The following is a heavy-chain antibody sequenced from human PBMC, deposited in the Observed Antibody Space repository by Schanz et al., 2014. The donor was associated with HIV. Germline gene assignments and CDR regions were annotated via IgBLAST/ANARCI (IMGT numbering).Heavy chain of an antibody. Sequence: QVQLVQSGSAVRTPGTSVRVSCTASGGRFSSYAINWVRQAPGQGLEWMGGIVPIFGTPNYAQNFQGRVTITADESASTAYMELSGLTSGDTAVYYCASDPPQNGYNSLDYWGQGTLVTVSS. CDR2: IVPIFGTP. CDR3: ASDPPQNGYNSLDY. V-gene: IGHV1-69*01. J-gene: IGHJ4*02. CDR1: GGRFSSYA. D-gene: IGHD5-12*01.